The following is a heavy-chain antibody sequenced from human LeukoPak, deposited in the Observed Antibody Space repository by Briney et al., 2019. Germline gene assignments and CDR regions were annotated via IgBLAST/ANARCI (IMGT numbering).Heavy chain of an antibody. J-gene: IGHJ4*02. CDR2: INQDGSEE. Sequence: PGGSLRLSCAASGLRSSSYWMSWVRQAPGKGPEWVANINQDGSEENYVDSAKGRFTISRDGATNSVSLQMNSLRDEDTAVYYCAIAVGWELGYWGQGTLVTVSS. CDR3: AIAVGWELGY. CDR1: GLRSSSYW. V-gene: IGHV3-7*01. D-gene: IGHD1-26*01.